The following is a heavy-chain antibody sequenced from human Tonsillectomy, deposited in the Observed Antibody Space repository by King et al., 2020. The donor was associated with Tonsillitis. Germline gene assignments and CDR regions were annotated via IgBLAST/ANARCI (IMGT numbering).Heavy chain of an antibody. V-gene: IGHV3-30-3*01. CDR2: ISYDGSNK. J-gene: IGHJ4*02. CDR1: GFIFSNYA. CDR3: AREDYYYNSGSFDY. D-gene: IGHD3-22*01. Sequence: QVQLVESGGGVVQPGRSLRLSCAASGFIFSNYAMHWVRQAPGKGLEWVAVISYDGSNKYYADSVKGRFTISRDKSKNTLYLQMNSLRAEDTAVYYCAREDYYYNSGSFDYWGQGTLVTVSS.